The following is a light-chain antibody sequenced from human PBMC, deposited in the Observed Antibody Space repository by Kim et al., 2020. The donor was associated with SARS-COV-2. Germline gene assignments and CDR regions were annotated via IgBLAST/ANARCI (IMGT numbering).Light chain of an antibody. Sequence: DIQMTQSPSTLSASVGDRVTITCRASQSIADWLAWYQQKPGKAPRLLIYKASTLQSGVPSRFSGSGSGTVFTLTISSLQPDDFATYYCQRYNSYSYTFGQGTKLEI. J-gene: IGKJ2*01. CDR3: QRYNSYSYT. CDR1: QSIADW. CDR2: KAS. V-gene: IGKV1-5*03.